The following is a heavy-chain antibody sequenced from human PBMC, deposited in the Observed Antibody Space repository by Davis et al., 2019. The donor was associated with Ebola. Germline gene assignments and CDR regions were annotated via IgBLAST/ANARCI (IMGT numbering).Heavy chain of an antibody. CDR1: GGSFSGNY. CDR3: ARDRGWLRRGPGGMDV. V-gene: IGHV4-59*01. CDR2: IYYSGST. Sequence: SETLSLTCAVYGGSFSGNYWSWIRQPPGTGLEWIGYIYYSGSTNYNPSLKSRVTISVDTSKNQFSLKLSSVTAADTAVYYCARDRGWLRRGPGGMDVWGQGTTVTVSS. J-gene: IGHJ6*02. D-gene: IGHD5-12*01.